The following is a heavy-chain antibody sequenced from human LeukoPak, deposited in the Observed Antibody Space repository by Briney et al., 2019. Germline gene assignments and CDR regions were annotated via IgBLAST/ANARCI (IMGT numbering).Heavy chain of an antibody. V-gene: IGHV3-23*01. D-gene: IGHD6-19*01. CDR3: AKNGIDSGWYESFDH. J-gene: IGHJ4*02. Sequence: GGSLRLSCAASGFTFSSSAMSWVRQAPGKGLEWVSTINGGGEGTHYADSVMGRSTVSRGNSKNTLYLQMTSLRAEDTATYYCAKNGIDSGWYESFDHWGQGTLVTVSS. CDR1: GFTFSSSA. CDR2: INGGGEGT.